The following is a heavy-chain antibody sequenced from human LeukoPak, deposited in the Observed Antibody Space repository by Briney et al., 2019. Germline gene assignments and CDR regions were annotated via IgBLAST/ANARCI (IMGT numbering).Heavy chain of an antibody. CDR1: GFTVSSNY. CDR2: IYSGGST. D-gene: IGHD1-26*01. CDR3: VLGATIRVFDY. J-gene: IGHJ4*02. Sequence: GGSLRLSCAASGFTVSSNYMSWVRQAPGKGLEWVSLIYSGGSTYYADSVKGRFTISRDNSKNTLFLQMNSLRAEDTAVYYCVLGATIRVFDYWGQGTLVTVSS. V-gene: IGHV3-53*01.